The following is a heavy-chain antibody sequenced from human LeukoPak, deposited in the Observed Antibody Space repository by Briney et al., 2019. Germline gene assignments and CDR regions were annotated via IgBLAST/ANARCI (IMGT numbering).Heavy chain of an antibody. J-gene: IGHJ4*02. D-gene: IGHD6-19*01. CDR2: IIPILGIA. CDR1: GGTFSSYT. CDR3: ARGVAGGWVLCDY. Sequence: GASVKLSCKASGGTFSSYTISWVRQAPGQGLEWMGRIIPILGIANYAQKFQGRVTITADKSTSTAYMELGSLRSEDTAVYYCARGVAGGWVLCDYWGQGTLVTVSS. V-gene: IGHV1-69*02.